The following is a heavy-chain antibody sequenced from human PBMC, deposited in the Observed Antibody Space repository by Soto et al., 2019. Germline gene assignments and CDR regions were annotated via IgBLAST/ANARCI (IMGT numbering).Heavy chain of an antibody. Sequence: QVQLVESGGGVVQPGRSLRLSCAASGFTFSSYGMHWVRQAPGKGLEWLALISYDGSNKHYADSVKGRFSISRDNSKNTLYLQLISLRPEDTAVYFCAKDLPYCSGDSCYPGAFDIWGQGTMVTVSS. D-gene: IGHD2-15*01. J-gene: IGHJ3*02. CDR3: AKDLPYCSGDSCYPGAFDI. CDR1: GFTFSSYG. CDR2: ISYDGSNK. V-gene: IGHV3-30*18.